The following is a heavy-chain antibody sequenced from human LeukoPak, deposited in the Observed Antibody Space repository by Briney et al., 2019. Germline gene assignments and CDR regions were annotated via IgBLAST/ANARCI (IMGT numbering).Heavy chain of an antibody. J-gene: IGHJ5*02. CDR2: IYYSGST. D-gene: IGHD5-18*01. CDR3: ARRVKVDTAMVAGKNWFDP. V-gene: IGHV4-61*05. Sequence: PSETLSLTCTVSGDSISSSSHYWSWIRQPPGKGLAWIGYIYYSGSTNYNPSLTSRVTISVDTSKNQFSLKLSSVTAADTAVYYCARRVKVDTAMVAGKNWFDPWGQGTLVTVSS. CDR1: GDSISSSSHY.